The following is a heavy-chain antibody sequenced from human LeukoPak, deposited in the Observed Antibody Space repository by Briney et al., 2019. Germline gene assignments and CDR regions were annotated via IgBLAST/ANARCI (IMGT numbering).Heavy chain of an antibody. D-gene: IGHD3-9*01. J-gene: IGHJ6*03. CDR2: VYTSGIT. CDR1: GGFINNY. CDR3: ARHNGFDRGYYYYMDV. Sequence: SETLPLTCTVTGGFINNYWSWIRQPAGKGLEWIGRVYTSGITNYNPSLKSRINMSIDQSQNQFLLKLTSVDAAEQAVYYCARHNGFDRGYYYYMDVWGKGTTVTVSS. V-gene: IGHV4-4*07.